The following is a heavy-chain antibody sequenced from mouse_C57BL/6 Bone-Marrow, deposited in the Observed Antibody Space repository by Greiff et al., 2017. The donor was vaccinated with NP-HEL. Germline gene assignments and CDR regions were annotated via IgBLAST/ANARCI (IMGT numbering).Heavy chain of an antibody. V-gene: IGHV1-61*01. J-gene: IGHJ3*01. CDR1: GYTFTSYW. CDR3: ARRGYDYAAWFAY. D-gene: IGHD2-4*01. CDR2: IYPSDSET. Sequence: QVQLQQSGAELVRPGSSVKLSCKASGYTFTSYWMDWVKQRPGQGLEWIGNIYPSDSETPYNQKFKDKATLTVDKSSSTAYMQLSSLTSEDSAVYYCARRGYDYAAWFAYWGQGTLVTVSA.